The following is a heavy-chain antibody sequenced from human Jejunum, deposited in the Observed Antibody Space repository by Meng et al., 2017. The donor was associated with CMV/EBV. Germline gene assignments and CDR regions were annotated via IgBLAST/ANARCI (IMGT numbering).Heavy chain of an antibody. CDR3: AGVPLPTFFYYRMDV. Sequence: GFTFSYSFISWVRQAPGEGLEWVSYISSSGRTIYYADSVKGRFTISRDNAKNSLYLQMNSLRAEDTAVYYCAGVPLPTFFYYRMDVWGQGTTVTVSS. V-gene: IGHV3-11*01. CDR1: GFTFSYSF. CDR2: ISSSGRTI. J-gene: IGHJ6*02.